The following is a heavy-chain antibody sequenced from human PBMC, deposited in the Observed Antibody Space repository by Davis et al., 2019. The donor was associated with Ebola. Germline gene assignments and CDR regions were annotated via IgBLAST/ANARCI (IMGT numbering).Heavy chain of an antibody. CDR2: IYDQST. Sequence: GESLKISCSASGFTFNSYGLHWVRQAPGKGLEWVSVIYDQSTAYADAVRGRFIISRDKSNNTLYLEMSSLRVDDTAVYYCATTQWLREFDNWGQGTLVTVSS. J-gene: IGHJ4*02. D-gene: IGHD6-19*01. CDR3: ATTQWLREFDN. CDR1: GFTFNSYG. V-gene: IGHV3-NL1*01.